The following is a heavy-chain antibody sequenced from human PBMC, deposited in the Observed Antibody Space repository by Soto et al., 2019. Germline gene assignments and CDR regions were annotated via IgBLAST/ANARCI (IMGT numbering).Heavy chain of an antibody. J-gene: IGHJ4*02. Sequence: PGGSLRLSCAASGFTFSSYARSWVRQAPGKGLEWVSAISGSGGSTYYADSVKGRFTIPRDNSKNTLYLQMNSLRAEDTAVYYCARSIAAVYFDYWGQGTLVTVSS. CDR3: ARSIAAVYFDY. CDR2: ISGSGGST. V-gene: IGHV3-23*01. CDR1: GFTFSSYA. D-gene: IGHD6-13*01.